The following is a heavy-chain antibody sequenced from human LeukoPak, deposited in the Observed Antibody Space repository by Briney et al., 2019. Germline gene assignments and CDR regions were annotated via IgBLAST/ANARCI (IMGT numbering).Heavy chain of an antibody. D-gene: IGHD6-13*01. CDR3: AKSTRSWYGWFDP. CDR1: GSPLSSHA. V-gene: IGHV3-23*01. CDR2: ISGSGGRT. J-gene: IGHJ5*02. Sequence: SGGSLRLSCAASGSPLSSHAMSWVRQAPGRGLECVSAISGSGGRTYYAHSVKGRFTISRDNSKNTLYLQMNSLRAEDTAVYYCAKSTRSWYGWFDPWGQGTLVTVSS.